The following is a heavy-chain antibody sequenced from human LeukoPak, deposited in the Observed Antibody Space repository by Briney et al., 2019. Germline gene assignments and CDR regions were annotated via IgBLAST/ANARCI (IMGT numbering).Heavy chain of an antibody. D-gene: IGHD3-10*01. CDR1: GFTFSSYG. Sequence: PGGSLRLSCAASGFTFSSYGMHWVRQAPGKGLEWVAVISYDGSNKYYADSVKGRFTISRDNSKNTLYLQMNSLRAEDTAVYYCAKAPGYTMVRGVYLDYWGQGTLVTVSS. V-gene: IGHV3-30*18. CDR2: ISYDGSNK. J-gene: IGHJ4*02. CDR3: AKAPGYTMVRGVYLDY.